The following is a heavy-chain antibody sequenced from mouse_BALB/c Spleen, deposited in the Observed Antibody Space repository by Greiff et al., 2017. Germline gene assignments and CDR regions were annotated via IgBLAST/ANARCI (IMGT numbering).Heavy chain of an antibody. D-gene: IGHD1-1*01. Sequence: VQLQQSGPSLVKPSQTLSFTCSVTGDSITGGYWNWIRKFPGNKLEYMGYISSSGSTYYNPSLKSRISITRDTSKNQYYLQLNSVTTEDTATYYCARNYGSTWFAYWGQGTLVTVSA. CDR1: GDSITGGY. V-gene: IGHV3-8*02. CDR2: ISSSGST. CDR3: ARNYGSTWFAY. J-gene: IGHJ3*01.